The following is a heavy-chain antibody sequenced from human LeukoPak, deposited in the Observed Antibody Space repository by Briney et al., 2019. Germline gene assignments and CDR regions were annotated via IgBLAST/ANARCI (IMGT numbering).Heavy chain of an antibody. J-gene: IGHJ4*02. V-gene: IGHV4-34*01. CDR1: GGSFSGYY. CDR2: INHSGST. CDR3: ARGKPYTIFGVVISTRKYYFDY. Sequence: PSETLSLTCAVYGGSFSGYYWSWIRQPPGKGLEWIGEINHSGSTNYNPSLKSRVTISVDTSKNQFSLKLSSVTAADTAVHYCARGKPYTIFGVVISTRKYYFDYWGQGTLVTVSS. D-gene: IGHD3-3*01.